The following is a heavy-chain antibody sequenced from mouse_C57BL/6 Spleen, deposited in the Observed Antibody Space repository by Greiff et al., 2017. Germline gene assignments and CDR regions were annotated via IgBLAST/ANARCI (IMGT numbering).Heavy chain of an antibody. CDR2: ISDGGSYT. CDR3: ARGDGNYYAMDY. CDR1: GFTFSSYA. D-gene: IGHD2-1*01. V-gene: IGHV5-4*01. J-gene: IGHJ2*01. Sequence: EVHLVESGGGLVKPGGSLKLSCAASGFTFSSYAMSWVRQTPEKRLEWVATISDGGSYTYYPDNVKGRFTISRDNAKNNLYLQMSHLKSEDTAMYYCARGDGNYYAMDYWGQGTTLTVSS.